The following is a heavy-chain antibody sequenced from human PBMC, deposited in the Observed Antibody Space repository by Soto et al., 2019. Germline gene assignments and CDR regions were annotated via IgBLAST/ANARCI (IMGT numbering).Heavy chain of an antibody. CDR2: ISTYNGNT. CDR3: ARDEYNNGRNWLNP. CDR1: GYSFSNSG. Sequence: QVELVQSGPEVKKPGASVKVSCKASGYSFSNSGFSWMRQAPGQGLEWMGWISTYNGNTNYAQKFQGRRSMTRDTSTTTDFMELTTLRSDDTAVYYCARDEYNNGRNWLNPWGQGTLVTVTS. V-gene: IGHV1-18*01. J-gene: IGHJ5*02. D-gene: IGHD2-8*01.